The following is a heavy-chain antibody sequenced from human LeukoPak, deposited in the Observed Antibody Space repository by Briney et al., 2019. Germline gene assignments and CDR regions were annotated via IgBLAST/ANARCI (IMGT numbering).Heavy chain of an antibody. CDR2: IYYSGST. D-gene: IGHD2-2*01. J-gene: IGHJ5*02. Sequence: SETLSLTCAVYGGSFSGYYWSWIRQPPGKGLEWIGYIYYSGSTNYNPSLKSRVTISVDTSKNQFSLKLSSVTAADTAVYYCAGRYCSSTSCFETNWFDPWGQGTLVTVSS. V-gene: IGHV4-59*01. CDR1: GGSFSGYY. CDR3: AGRYCSSTSCFETNWFDP.